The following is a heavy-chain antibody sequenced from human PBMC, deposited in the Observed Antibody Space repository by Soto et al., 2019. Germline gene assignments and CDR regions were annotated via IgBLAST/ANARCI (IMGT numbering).Heavy chain of an antibody. Sequence: SETLSLTCAVAGGSISSSSYYWGCIRQPPGKGLEWIGSIYYSGSTYYNPSLKSRVTISVDTSKNQFSLKLSSVTAADTAVYYCARCGQQLGINWFDPWGQGTLVTVSS. CDR1: GGSISSSSYY. D-gene: IGHD6-13*01. J-gene: IGHJ5*02. CDR2: IYYSGST. V-gene: IGHV4-39*01. CDR3: ARCGQQLGINWFDP.